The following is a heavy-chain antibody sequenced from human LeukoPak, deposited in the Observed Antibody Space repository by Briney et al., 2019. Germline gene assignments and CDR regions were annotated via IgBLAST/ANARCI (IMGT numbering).Heavy chain of an antibody. Sequence: GGSLRLSCAASGFTFSSSAMAWVRRAPGEGLQGVSSISVSDGSTHYADSVKGRFTISRDNSKHTLFLQMNFLRAEDTAEYFCATVLGYVDPFDSWGQGNLVTVSS. CDR3: ATVLGYVDPFDS. D-gene: IGHD2-15*01. CDR2: ISVSDGST. J-gene: IGHJ5*01. V-gene: IGHV3-23*01. CDR1: GFTFSSSA.